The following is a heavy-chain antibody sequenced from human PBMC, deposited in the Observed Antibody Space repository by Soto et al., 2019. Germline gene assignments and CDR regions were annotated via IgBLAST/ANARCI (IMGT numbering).Heavy chain of an antibody. Sequence: QLQLQESASGLVKPSQTLSLTCAVSGGAISSGGYSWSWIRQPPGKVLEWIGYMYHSGSTYYHPSLKTRVTISIDRSKNQFSLKLSSVTAADTAVYYGARVPDYVGQGILVTVSS. V-gene: IGHV4-30-2*01. D-gene: IGHD2-2*01. CDR2: MYHSGST. CDR3: ARVPDY. J-gene: IGHJ4*02. CDR1: GGAISSGGYS.